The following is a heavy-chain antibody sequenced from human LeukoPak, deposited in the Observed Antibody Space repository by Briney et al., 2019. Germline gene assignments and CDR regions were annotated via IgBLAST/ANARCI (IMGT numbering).Heavy chain of an antibody. CDR1: DGSISNYF. D-gene: IGHD3-22*01. Sequence: SETLSLTCTVSDGSISNYFWNWIRQSPGKGLEWIGYIYDSGSTDYNPSLKSRVTITVDTSKNQFFLKMTSVTAADTAVYYCARESSGYYPSRSYYFDYWGQGTLVTVSS. CDR2: IYDSGST. V-gene: IGHV4-59*01. J-gene: IGHJ4*02. CDR3: ARESSGYYPSRSYYFDY.